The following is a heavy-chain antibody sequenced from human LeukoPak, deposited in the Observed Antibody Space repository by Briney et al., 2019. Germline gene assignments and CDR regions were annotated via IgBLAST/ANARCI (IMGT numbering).Heavy chain of an antibody. D-gene: IGHD5-12*01. CDR3: ARDLHRSPYSGYVGC. V-gene: IGHV3-48*01. CDR2: ISSSGSTI. CDR1: GFIFSSYS. J-gene: IGHJ4*02. Sequence: GGSLRLSCAASGFIFSSYSMNWVRQAPGKGLGWVSYISSSGSTIHYADPVKGRFTISRDSAKKSLYLQMNSLRVEDTAVYYCARDLHRSPYSGYVGCWGQGTLVTVSS.